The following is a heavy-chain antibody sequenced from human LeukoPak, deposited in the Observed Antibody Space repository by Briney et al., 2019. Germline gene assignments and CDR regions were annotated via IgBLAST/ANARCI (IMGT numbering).Heavy chain of an antibody. CDR1: GFTFSNYW. D-gene: IGHD6-13*01. J-gene: IGHJ5*02. CDR2: IWYDGSNK. Sequence: PGGSLRLSCAASGFTFSNYWMHWVRQAPGKGLERVAVIWYDGSNKYYADSVKGRFTISRDNSKNTLYLQMNSLRAEDTAVYYCARYGSSREFDPWGQGTLVTVSS. CDR3: ARYGSSREFDP. V-gene: IGHV3-33*08.